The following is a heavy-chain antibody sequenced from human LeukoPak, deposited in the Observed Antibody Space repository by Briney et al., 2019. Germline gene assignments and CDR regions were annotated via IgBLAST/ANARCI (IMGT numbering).Heavy chain of an antibody. CDR2: ISAYNGNT. D-gene: IGHD3-16*01. Sequence: ASVKVPCKASGYTFTSYGISWVRQAPGQGLEWMGWISAYNGNTNYAQKLQGRVTMTADTSTSTAYMELRSLRSDDTAVYYCARDLGGRGLFDPWGQGTLVTVSS. CDR3: ARDLGGRGLFDP. J-gene: IGHJ5*02. CDR1: GYTFTSYG. V-gene: IGHV1-18*01.